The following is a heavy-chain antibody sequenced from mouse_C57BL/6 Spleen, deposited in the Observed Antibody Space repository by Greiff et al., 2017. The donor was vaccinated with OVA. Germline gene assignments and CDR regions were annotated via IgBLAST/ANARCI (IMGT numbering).Heavy chain of an antibody. V-gene: IGHV1-85*01. Sequence: VQLQQSGPELVKPGASVKLSCKASGYTFTSYDINWVKQRPGPGLEWIGWIYPRDGSTKYNEKFKGKATLTVDTSSSTAYMELHSLTSEDSTVYFCARMGNFGAMDYWGQGTSVTVSS. J-gene: IGHJ4*01. CDR3: ARMGNFGAMDY. CDR1: GYTFTSYD. CDR2: IYPRDGST.